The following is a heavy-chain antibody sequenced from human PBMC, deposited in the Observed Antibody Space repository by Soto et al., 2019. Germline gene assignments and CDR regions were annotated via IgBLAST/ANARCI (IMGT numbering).Heavy chain of an antibody. J-gene: IGHJ6*02. V-gene: IGHV4-31*03. CDR2: IYYSGST. Sequence: PSETLSLTCTVSGGSISSGGYYWSWIRQHPGKGLEWIGYIYYSGSTYYNPSLKSRVTISVDTSKNQFSLKLSSVTAADTAVYYCARVRYSSPYYYYGMDVWGQGTTVTVSS. CDR1: GGSISSGGYY. D-gene: IGHD6-13*01. CDR3: ARVRYSSPYYYYGMDV.